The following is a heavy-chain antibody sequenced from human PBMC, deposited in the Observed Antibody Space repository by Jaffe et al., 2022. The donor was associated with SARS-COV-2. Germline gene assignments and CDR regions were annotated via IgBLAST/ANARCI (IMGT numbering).Heavy chain of an antibody. Sequence: QVQLVQSGAEVKKPGASVKVSCKASGYTFTGYYMHWVRQAPGQGLEWMGRINPNSGGTNYAQKFQGRVTMTRDTSISTAYMELSRLRSDDTAVYYCARGYYDSSGYYADAFDIWGQGTMVTVSS. J-gene: IGHJ3*02. CDR1: GYTFTGYY. V-gene: IGHV1-2*06. CDR2: INPNSGGT. CDR3: ARGYYDSSGYYADAFDI. D-gene: IGHD3-22*01.